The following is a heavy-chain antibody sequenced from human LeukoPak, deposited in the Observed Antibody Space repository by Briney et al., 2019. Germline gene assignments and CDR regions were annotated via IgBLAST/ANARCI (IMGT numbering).Heavy chain of an antibody. CDR2: INHSGST. CDR1: GGSFSGCY. V-gene: IGHV4-34*01. J-gene: IGHJ4*01. D-gene: IGHD3-3*01. CDR3: ARPRRYDFWSGYSD. Sequence: SETLSLTCAVYGGSFSGCYWSWIRQPPGKGLEWIGEINHSGSTNYNPSLKSRVTISVDTSKNQFSLKLSSVTAADTAVYYCARPRRYDFWSGYSDWGHGTLVTVSS.